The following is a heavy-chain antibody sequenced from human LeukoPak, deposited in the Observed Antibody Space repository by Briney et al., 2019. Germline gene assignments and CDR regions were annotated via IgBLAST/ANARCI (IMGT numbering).Heavy chain of an antibody. D-gene: IGHD2-15*01. V-gene: IGHV1-2*02. J-gene: IGHJ4*02. CDR2: INPNSGGT. Sequence: ASVKVSCKASGYTFNGYYKHWVRQAPGQGLEWMGWINPNSGGTNYAQKFQGRVTMTRDTSISTAYMELSRLRSDDTAVYYCARLRWPYFDYWGQGTLVTVSS. CDR1: GYTFNGYY. CDR3: ARLRWPYFDY.